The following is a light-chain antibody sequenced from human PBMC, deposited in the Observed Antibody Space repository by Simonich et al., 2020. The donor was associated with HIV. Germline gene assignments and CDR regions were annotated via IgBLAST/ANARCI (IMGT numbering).Light chain of an antibody. Sequence: QSALTQPASVSGSPGQSITISCPGTSSDVGGYNYVSWYQQHPGKAPQLMIYDVSNRTSGVSNRFSGSKSGNTASLTISGLQAEDEADYYCSSYTSSSTLVFGGGTKLTVL. V-gene: IGLV2-14*03. CDR2: DVS. J-gene: IGLJ2*01. CDR3: SSYTSSSTLV. CDR1: SSDVGGYNY.